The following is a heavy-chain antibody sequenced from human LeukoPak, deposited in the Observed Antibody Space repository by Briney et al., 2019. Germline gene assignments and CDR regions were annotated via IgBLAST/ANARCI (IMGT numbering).Heavy chain of an antibody. CDR3: ARDGEWELPGIDY. CDR2: ISSSGSTI. J-gene: IGHJ4*02. CDR1: GFTFSSYE. Sequence: GGSLRLSCAASGFTFSSYEMSWVRQAPGKGLEWVSYISSSGSTIYYADSVKGRFTISRDNAKNSLYLQMNSLRAEDTAVYYCARDGEWELPGIDYWGQGTLVTVSS. D-gene: IGHD1-26*01. V-gene: IGHV3-48*03.